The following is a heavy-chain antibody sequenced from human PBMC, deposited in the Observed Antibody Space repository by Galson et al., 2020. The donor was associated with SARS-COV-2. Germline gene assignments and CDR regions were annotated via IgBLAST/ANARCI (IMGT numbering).Heavy chain of an antibody. V-gene: IGHV4-39*01. CDR1: GGSISSSSDY. CDR2: IYYSETA. J-gene: IGHJ6*03. CDR3: ARRVSGIGDRRDYNYMDV. D-gene: IGHD2-2*02. Sequence: SETLSLTCVVSGGSISSSSDYWDWIRQPPGKGLEWIGSIYYSETAYYNPSLKSRGTMSLDTSKNQFSLRLSPVTAADTAVYDCARRVSGIGDRRDYNYMDVWGKGTAVTVSS.